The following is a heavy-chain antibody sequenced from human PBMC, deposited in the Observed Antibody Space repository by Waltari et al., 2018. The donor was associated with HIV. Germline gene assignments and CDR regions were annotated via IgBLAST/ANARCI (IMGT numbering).Heavy chain of an antibody. J-gene: IGHJ6*02. CDR2: ISSSSIYI. V-gene: IGHV3-21*01. CDR1: GFTFSSYS. CDR3: ARQDSSGGNYYYGMDV. D-gene: IGHD3-22*01. Sequence: EVQLAESGGGLVKPGGSLRLSCAASGFTFSSYSMNWVRQAPGKGLEWVSSISSSSIYISYADSVKGRFTISRDNAKNSLYLQMNSLRAEDTAVYYCARQDSSGGNYYYGMDVWGQGTTVTVSS.